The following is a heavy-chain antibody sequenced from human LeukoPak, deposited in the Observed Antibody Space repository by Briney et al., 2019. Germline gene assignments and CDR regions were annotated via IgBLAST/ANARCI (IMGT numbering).Heavy chain of an antibody. CDR2: INWNSGRR. D-gene: IGHD2-8*02. CDR1: GFTFDDYA. Sequence: GGSLRLSCAASGFTFDDYAMHWVRQTPGKGLEWVSGINWNSGRRGYADSVKGRFTISRDNAKNSLYLQMNSLRAEDTAVYYCARAGGSAVNFDYWGQGTLVTVSS. J-gene: IGHJ4*02. V-gene: IGHV3-9*01. CDR3: ARAGGSAVNFDY.